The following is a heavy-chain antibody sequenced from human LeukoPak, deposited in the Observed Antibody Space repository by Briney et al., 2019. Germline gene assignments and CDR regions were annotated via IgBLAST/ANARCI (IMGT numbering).Heavy chain of an antibody. D-gene: IGHD3-3*01. CDR3: VSTLRFLPYRRFDY. V-gene: IGHV4-39*01. Sequence: SETLSLTCAVSGNSVRSSSFYWGWIRQPPGKGLEWIGSIYFSGSAYYNPSLKSRVTISGDASRNQFSLRLSSVTAADTAVYYCVSTLRFLPYRRFDYWGQGTLVIVS. CDR1: GNSVRSSSFY. J-gene: IGHJ4*02. CDR2: IYFSGSA.